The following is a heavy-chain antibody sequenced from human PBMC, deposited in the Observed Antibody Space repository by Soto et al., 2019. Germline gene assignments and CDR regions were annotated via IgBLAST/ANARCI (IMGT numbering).Heavy chain of an antibody. D-gene: IGHD6-25*01. J-gene: IGHJ5*02. CDR1: GYTFTSYG. CDR2: ISAYNSNT. CDR3: ARVPKRGPIDP. Sequence: VASVKVSCKASGYTFTSYGISWVRQAPGQGLEWMGWISAYNSNTNYAQKLQGRVTMTTDTSTSTAYMELRSLRSDDTAVYYCARVPKRGPIDPWGQGTLVTVSS. V-gene: IGHV1-18*01.